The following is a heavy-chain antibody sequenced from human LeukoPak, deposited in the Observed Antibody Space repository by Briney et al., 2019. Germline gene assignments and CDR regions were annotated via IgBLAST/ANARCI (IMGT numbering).Heavy chain of an antibody. J-gene: IGHJ6*02. CDR3: ARRYYYDSSGIDYYYYGMDV. D-gene: IGHD3-22*01. V-gene: IGHV3-7*02. Sequence: PGGSLRLSCAASGFTFSSIWMSWVRQAPGKGLEWVANIKHDGSETNYVDSVKGRFTISRDNAKNSLYLQMNSLRAEDTAVYYCARRYYYDSSGIDYYYYGMDVWGQGTTVTVSS. CDR1: GFTFSSIW. CDR2: IKHDGSET.